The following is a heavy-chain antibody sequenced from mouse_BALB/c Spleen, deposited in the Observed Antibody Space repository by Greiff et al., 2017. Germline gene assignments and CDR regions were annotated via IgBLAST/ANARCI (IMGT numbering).Heavy chain of an antibody. CDR3: TRDNDYDLRWFAY. Sequence: EVKLVESGGGLVKPGGSLKLSCAASGFTFSSYTMSWVRQTPEKRLEWVATISSGGSYTYYPDSVKGRFTISRDNAKNTLYLQMSSLKSEDTAMYYCTRDNDYDLRWFAYWGQGTLVTVSA. J-gene: IGHJ3*01. CDR1: GFTFSSYT. CDR2: ISSGGSYT. V-gene: IGHV5-6-4*01. D-gene: IGHD2-4*01.